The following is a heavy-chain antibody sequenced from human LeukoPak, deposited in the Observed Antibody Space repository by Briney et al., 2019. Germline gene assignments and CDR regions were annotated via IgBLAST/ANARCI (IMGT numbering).Heavy chain of an antibody. Sequence: SETLSLTCTVSGGSISSYYWSWIRQPPGKGLEWIGYIYYSGSTNYNPSLKSRVTISVDTSKNQFSLKLSSVTAADTAVYYCARGGTGYDSSGYYDNWFDPWGQGTLVTVSS. CDR1: GGSISSYY. D-gene: IGHD3-22*01. V-gene: IGHV4-59*08. CDR3: ARGGTGYDSSGYYDNWFDP. CDR2: IYYSGST. J-gene: IGHJ5*02.